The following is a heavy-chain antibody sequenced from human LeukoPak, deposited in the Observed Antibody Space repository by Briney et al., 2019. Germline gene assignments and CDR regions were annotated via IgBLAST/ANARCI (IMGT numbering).Heavy chain of an antibody. V-gene: IGHV4-4*02. CDR1: GGSVSSSNW. CDR3: AKATFYYDGSGYRTFDY. D-gene: IGHD3-22*01. CDR2: IYHSGST. J-gene: IGHJ4*02. Sequence: PSGTLSLTCAVSGGSVSSSNWWTWVRPPPGRGLDWIGEIYHSGSTNYNPSLKSRVTISVDKSKNHFSLRLSSVTAADTAVYYCAKATFYYDGSGYRTFDYWGQGTLVTVSS.